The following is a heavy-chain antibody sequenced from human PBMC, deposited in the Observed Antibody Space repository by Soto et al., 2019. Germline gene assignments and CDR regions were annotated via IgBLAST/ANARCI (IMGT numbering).Heavy chain of an antibody. V-gene: IGHV3-30*03. CDR1: GFTFSSYG. CDR2: ISYDCNNK. Sequence: GGSLRLSCAAPGFTFSSYGMHWVRQAPAKGLEWVAIISYDCNNKYNADSVKGRITISRDNSKNTLYLQMNRLRAEDTAVYYCARDRVCTSATCGEFDYYYYYGMDVWGQGTTVTAP. CDR3: ARDRVCTSATCGEFDYYYYYGMDV. D-gene: IGHD2-2*01. J-gene: IGHJ6*02.